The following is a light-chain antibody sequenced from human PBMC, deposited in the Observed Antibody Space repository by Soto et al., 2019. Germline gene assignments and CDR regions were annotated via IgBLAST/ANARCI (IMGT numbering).Light chain of an antibody. CDR1: QSVSSSY. J-gene: IGKJ5*01. V-gene: IGKV3-20*01. CDR2: GAS. CDR3: QQYGSSLSIT. Sequence: EIVLTQSPGTLSLSPGERVTLSCRASQSVSSSYLAWYQQKPGQAPRLLIYGASSRATGIPDRFSGSGSVTDFTLTISRLEPEDFAVYYCQQYGSSLSITFGQGTRLENK.